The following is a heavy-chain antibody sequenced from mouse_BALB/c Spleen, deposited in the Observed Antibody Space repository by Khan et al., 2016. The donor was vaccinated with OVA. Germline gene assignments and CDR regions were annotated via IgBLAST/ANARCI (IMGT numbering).Heavy chain of an antibody. V-gene: IGHV5-6*01. CDR2: VSTGGGYN. J-gene: IGHJ3*01. Sequence: DVQLVESGGDLVKPGGSLKLSCAASGFTFSTYGMSWVRQTPDKRLEWVATVSTGGGYNYYPDSVKGRFTISRDNAKNTLYLQMSGLKSEDTAMFYCTSLAYYYDSGGFAYWGQGTLVTVSA. CDR1: GFTFSTYG. CDR3: TSLAYYYDSGGFAY. D-gene: IGHD1-1*01.